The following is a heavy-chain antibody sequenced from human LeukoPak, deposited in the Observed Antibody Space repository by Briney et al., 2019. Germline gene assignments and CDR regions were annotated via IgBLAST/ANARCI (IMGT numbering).Heavy chain of an antibody. D-gene: IGHD1-26*01. CDR3: ARQSYRRSYFYFDY. CDR2: IYTSGST. J-gene: IGHJ4*02. Sequence: SETLSLTCTVSGGSISSYYWSWIRQPPGKGLEWIGYIYTSGSTNYNPSLKSRVTISVDTSKNQFSLKLSSVTAADTAVYYCARQSYRRSYFYFDYWGQGTLVTVSS. CDR1: GGSISSYY. V-gene: IGHV4-4*09.